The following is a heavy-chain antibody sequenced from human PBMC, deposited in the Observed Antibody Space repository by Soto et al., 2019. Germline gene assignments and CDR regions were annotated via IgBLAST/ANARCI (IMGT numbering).Heavy chain of an antibody. J-gene: IGHJ4*02. CDR3: ARGGGGNDY. Sequence: ASVKVSCKTSAYTFSNYGINWVRQAPGQGLEWMGIINPSGGSTSYAQKFQGRVTMTRDTSTSTVYMELSSLRSEDTAVYYCARGGGGNDYWGQGTLVTVSS. V-gene: IGHV1-46*01. D-gene: IGHD2-15*01. CDR1: AYTFSNYG. CDR2: INPSGGST.